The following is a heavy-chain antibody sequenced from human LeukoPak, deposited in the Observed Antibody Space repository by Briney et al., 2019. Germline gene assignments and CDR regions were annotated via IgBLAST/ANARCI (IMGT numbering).Heavy chain of an antibody. CDR3: ATTPFRYGSRAFDF. V-gene: IGHV1-24*01. J-gene: IGHJ3*01. CDR2: FDPEEGET. D-gene: IGHD3-10*01. CDR1: GYTLTEIC. Sequence: ASVKVSCKVSGYTLTEICMHWVRQAPGKGLEWMGGFDPEEGETIYAQSFQGRVTMTEDTSTDTAYMELRSLRSEDTAVYYCATTPFRYGSRAFDFWGQGTMVTVSS.